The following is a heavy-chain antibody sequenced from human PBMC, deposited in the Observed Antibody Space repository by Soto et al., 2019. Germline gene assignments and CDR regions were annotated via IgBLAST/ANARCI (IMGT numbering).Heavy chain of an antibody. CDR2: INAGNGNT. D-gene: IGHD3-3*01. V-gene: IGHV1-3*01. CDR3: AGAYDFWSGYYNWFDP. CDR1: GYTFTSYA. Sequence: QVQLVQSGAEVKKPGASVTVSCKASGYTFTSYAMHWVRQAPGQRLEWMGWINAGNGNTKYSQKFQGRVTITRDTSASTAYMELGSLRSEDTTVYYCAGAYDFWSGYYNWFDPWGQGTLVTVSS. J-gene: IGHJ5*02.